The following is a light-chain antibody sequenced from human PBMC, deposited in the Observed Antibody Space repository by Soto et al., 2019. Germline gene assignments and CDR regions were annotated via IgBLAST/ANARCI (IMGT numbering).Light chain of an antibody. CDR3: QQYNNWPYMYT. Sequence: EIVMTQSPATLSVSPGERATLSCRASQSVSSNLAWYQQKPGQAPRLLIYGASTRATGIPARFSGSGSGTEFTLTISSLQSEAFAVYYCQQYNNWPYMYTFGQGTKLEIK. V-gene: IGKV3-15*01. CDR1: QSVSSN. CDR2: GAS. J-gene: IGKJ2*01.